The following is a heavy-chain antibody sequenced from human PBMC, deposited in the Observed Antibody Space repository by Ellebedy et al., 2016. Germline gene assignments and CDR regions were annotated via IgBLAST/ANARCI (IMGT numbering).Heavy chain of an antibody. J-gene: IGHJ4*02. V-gene: IGHV3-33*01. Sequence: GGSLRLSCAASGFTFRSYGMHWVRRAPGKGLEWVAVLWYDGSNKYYADSVKGRFTISRDNSKNTLYLQMNSLRAEDTAVYYCARERWLQSFDYWGQGTLVTVSS. D-gene: IGHD5-24*01. CDR3: ARERWLQSFDY. CDR1: GFTFRSYG. CDR2: LWYDGSNK.